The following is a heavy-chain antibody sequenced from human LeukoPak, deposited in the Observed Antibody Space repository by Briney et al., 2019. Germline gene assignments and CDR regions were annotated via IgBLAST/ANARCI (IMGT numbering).Heavy chain of an antibody. Sequence: GGSLTLSCAASGFTFRSYAMSWVRQAPGKGLEWVSGMRASGGSTSYAASVKGRYTISRDNPKNTLYLQMNSLRAEDTAVYYCARVKGRGYNWNYYFDYWGQGTLVTVSS. CDR1: GFTFRSYA. J-gene: IGHJ4*02. D-gene: IGHD1-7*01. CDR2: MRASGGST. V-gene: IGHV3-23*01. CDR3: ARVKGRGYNWNYYFDY.